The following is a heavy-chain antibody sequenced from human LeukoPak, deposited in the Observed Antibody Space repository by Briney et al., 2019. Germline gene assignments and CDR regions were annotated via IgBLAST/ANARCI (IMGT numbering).Heavy chain of an antibody. CDR2: IIPIFGTA. Sequence: ASVKVSCKVSGYTLTELSMHWVRQAPGQGLEWMGGIIPIFGTANYAQKFQGRVTITADESTSTAYMELSSLRSEDTAVYYCASGPLYGDYYYYYGMDVWGQGTTVTVSS. CDR3: ASGPLYGDYYYYYGMDV. V-gene: IGHV1-69*13. CDR1: GYTLTELS. D-gene: IGHD4-17*01. J-gene: IGHJ6*02.